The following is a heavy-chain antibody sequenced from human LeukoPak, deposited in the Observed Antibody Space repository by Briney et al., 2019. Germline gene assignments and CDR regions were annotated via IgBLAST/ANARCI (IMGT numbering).Heavy chain of an antibody. Sequence: GGSLRLSCAASGFTFSSFAMSWVRQAPGKGLEWVSAISGSGGSTYYADSVKGRFTISRDNSKNTLLLQMNSLRAEDTAVYYCAKDRSCTGSSCNVGSWGQGTMVTVSS. D-gene: IGHD2-2*01. CDR1: GFTFSSFA. CDR3: AKDRSCTGSSCNVGS. J-gene: IGHJ3*01. CDR2: ISGSGGST. V-gene: IGHV3-23*01.